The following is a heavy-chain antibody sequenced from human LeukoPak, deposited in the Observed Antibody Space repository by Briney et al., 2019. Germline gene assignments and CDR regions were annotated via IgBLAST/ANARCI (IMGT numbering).Heavy chain of an antibody. CDR3: AKRGAYFGGFDY. CDR1: GFTFSNYD. Sequence: GGSLRLSCAASGFTFSNYDMSWVRQAPGKGLEWVSGISGSGGSTSYGDSVKGRFTISRDNSKSTLYLQMNSLRAEDTAVYYCAKRGAYFGGFDYWGQGTLVTVSS. D-gene: IGHD3-10*01. V-gene: IGHV3-23*01. CDR2: ISGSGGST. J-gene: IGHJ4*02.